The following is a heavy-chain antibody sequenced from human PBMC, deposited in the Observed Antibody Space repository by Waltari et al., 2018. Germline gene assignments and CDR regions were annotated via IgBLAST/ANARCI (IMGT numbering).Heavy chain of an antibody. CDR1: GFTFSSYA. D-gene: IGHD3-10*01. Sequence: QVQLVESGGGVVQPGRSLRLSCAASGFTFSSYALHWVRQAPGKWLEWVAVISYDGSNKDYADSVKGRFTISRDNSKNTLYLQMNSLRAEDTAVYYCASQTGGFDPWGQGTLVTVSS. CDR3: ASQTGGFDP. CDR2: ISYDGSNK. J-gene: IGHJ5*02. V-gene: IGHV3-30*01.